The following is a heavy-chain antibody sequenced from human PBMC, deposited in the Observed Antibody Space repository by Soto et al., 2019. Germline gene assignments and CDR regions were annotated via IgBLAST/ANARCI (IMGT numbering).Heavy chain of an antibody. CDR3: ARHGYNYGGGYFDY. CDR1: GVTVSSNY. CDR2: IYSGGST. J-gene: IGHJ4*02. V-gene: IGHV3-66*04. Sequence: EVQLVESGGGLVQPGGSLSLSCAASGVTVSSNYMSWVRQAPGKGLEWGSVIYSGGSTYYADSVKGRFTISRDNSKNTLYLQMNSLRAEDTAVYYCARHGYNYGGGYFDYWCQGTLVTVSS. D-gene: IGHD5-18*01.